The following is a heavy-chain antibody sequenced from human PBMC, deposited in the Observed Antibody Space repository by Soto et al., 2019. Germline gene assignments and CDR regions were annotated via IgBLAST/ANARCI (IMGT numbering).Heavy chain of an antibody. D-gene: IGHD6-19*01. CDR1: GFSLRTSGVG. Sequence: GCGPTLANPTPTLPLTCIFAGFSLRTSGVGVGWMCYQPRKALEWLGFIYWKDYKRYSPSLKIRLTITKYTSKNQVVLTMTNMDPVDTATYYCSKSGSSGWYGWFDPWGQGTMFTVSS. J-gene: IGHJ5*02. CDR3: SKSGSSGWYGWFDP. V-gene: IGHV2-5*01. CDR2: IYWKDYK.